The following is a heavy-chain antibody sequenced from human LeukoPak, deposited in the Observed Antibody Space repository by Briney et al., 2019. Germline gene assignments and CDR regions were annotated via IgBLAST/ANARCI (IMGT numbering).Heavy chain of an antibody. Sequence: ASVKVSCKASGYTFTGYYMHWVRQAPGQGLEWMGWINPNSGGTNYAQKFQGRVTVTRDTSISTAYMELSRLRSDDTAVYYCARDKYGNYEFNWFDPWGQGTLVTVSS. J-gene: IGHJ5*02. CDR3: ARDKYGNYEFNWFDP. V-gene: IGHV1-2*02. CDR2: INPNSGGT. CDR1: GYTFTGYY. D-gene: IGHD4-11*01.